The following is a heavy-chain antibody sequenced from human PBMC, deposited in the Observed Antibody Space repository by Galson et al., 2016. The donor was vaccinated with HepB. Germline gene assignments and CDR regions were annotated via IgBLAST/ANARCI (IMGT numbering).Heavy chain of an antibody. V-gene: IGHV1-69*04. CDR3: AKGSTNYYYGMDL. D-gene: IGHD5-24*01. CDR1: GGTFTSYG. Sequence: SVKVSCKASGGTFTSYGINWVRQAPGQGLEWMGRIIPILDVANYAQKFQGRVTVTADKSTTTAYMQLSRLRSEDTAVYYCAKGSTNYYYGMDLWGQGTTVTVSS. CDR2: IIPILDVA. J-gene: IGHJ6*02.